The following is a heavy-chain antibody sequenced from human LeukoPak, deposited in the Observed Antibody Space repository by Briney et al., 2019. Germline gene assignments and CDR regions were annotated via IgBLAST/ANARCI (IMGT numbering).Heavy chain of an antibody. D-gene: IGHD3-10*01. V-gene: IGHV4-38-2*01. CDR1: GYSISSGYY. CDR2: IYHSGST. J-gene: IGHJ5*02. CDR3: ARDYGSGSRGGDWFGP. Sequence: SETLSLTCAVSGYSISSGYYWGWIRQPPGKGLEWIGSIYHSGSTYYNPSLKSRVTISVDTSKNQFSLKLSSVTAADTAVYYCARDYGSGSRGGDWFGPWGQGTLVTVSS.